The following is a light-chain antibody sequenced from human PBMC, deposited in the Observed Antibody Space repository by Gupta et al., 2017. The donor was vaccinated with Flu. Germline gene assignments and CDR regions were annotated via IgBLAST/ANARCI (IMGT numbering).Light chain of an antibody. V-gene: IGKV3-20*01. Sequence: EIVLTQSPGTLSLSTGERATLSCRASQSVSSSYLAWYQQKPGQAPRLLIYGASSRATGIPDRFSGSGSGTDFTLTISRLEPEDFAVYYCQQYGSSPQFGQGTKVEIK. CDR3: QQYGSSPQ. CDR2: GAS. CDR1: QSVSSSY. J-gene: IGKJ1*01.